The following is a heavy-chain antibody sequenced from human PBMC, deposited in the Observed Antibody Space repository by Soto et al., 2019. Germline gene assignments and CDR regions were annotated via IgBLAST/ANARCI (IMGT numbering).Heavy chain of an antibody. CDR1: GGSISSSSYY. J-gene: IGHJ1*01. CDR3: ARHRKDCSGGSCYSGAEYFHH. D-gene: IGHD2-15*01. CDR2: SYYSGST. Sequence: QLQLQESGPGLVKPSETLSLTCTVSGGSISSSSYYWGWIRQPPGQGLEWIGSSYYSGSTYYDPSHKSRVTISEHTSKNQFSLKLSSVTAADTAVYYCARHRKDCSGGSCYSGAEYFHHWGQGTLVTVSS. V-gene: IGHV4-39*01.